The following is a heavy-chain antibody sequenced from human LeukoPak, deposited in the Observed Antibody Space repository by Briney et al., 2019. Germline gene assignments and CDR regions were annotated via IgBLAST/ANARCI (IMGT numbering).Heavy chain of an antibody. J-gene: IGHJ4*02. V-gene: IGHV3-7*03. CDR1: GFSFRNYR. CDR3: ARETYYYDGTNFFFKFDY. CDR2: IKDDGSEK. D-gene: IGHD3-22*01. Sequence: GGSLRLSCAASGFSFRNYRMSWVRQAPGKGLEWVASIKDDGSEKYYVDSVKGRFTISRDNAKNSLYLQTNSLRAEDTAVYYCARETYYYDGTNFFFKFDYWGQGTLVTVSP.